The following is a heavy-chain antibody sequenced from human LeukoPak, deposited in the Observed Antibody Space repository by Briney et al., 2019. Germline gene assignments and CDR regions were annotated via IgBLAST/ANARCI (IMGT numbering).Heavy chain of an antibody. CDR2: ISYDGSNK. CDR1: GFIFSNYG. D-gene: IGHD3-22*01. Sequence: SLRLSCAASGFIFSNYGIHWVRQAPGKGLEWVAVISYDGSNKYADSVKGRFTISRDNAKNSLYLQMNSLRAEDTALYYCARVTYYYDSSGYSGAFDIWGQGTMVTVSS. J-gene: IGHJ3*02. CDR3: ARVTYYYDSSGYSGAFDI. V-gene: IGHV3-30*03.